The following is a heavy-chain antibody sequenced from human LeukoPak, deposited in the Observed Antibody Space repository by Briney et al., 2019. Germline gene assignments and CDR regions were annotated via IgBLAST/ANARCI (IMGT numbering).Heavy chain of an antibody. Sequence: GGSLRLSCAASGFTFDDYGMSWVRQAPGKGLEWVSDINWNGGSTGYADSVKGRFTISRDNAKNSLYLQMNSLRAEDTALYYCARGSGSIAAATMDVWGKGTTVTVSS. CDR3: ARGSGSIAAATMDV. CDR2: INWNGGST. D-gene: IGHD6-13*01. J-gene: IGHJ6*04. V-gene: IGHV3-20*04. CDR1: GFTFDDYG.